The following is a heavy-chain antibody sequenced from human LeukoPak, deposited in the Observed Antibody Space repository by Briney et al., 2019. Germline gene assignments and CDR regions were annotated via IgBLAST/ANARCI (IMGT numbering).Heavy chain of an antibody. CDR1: GFTFSSYW. V-gene: IGHV3-7*04. Sequence: GGSLRLSCAASGFTFSSYWMSWVRQAPGKGLEWVANIKQDGSEKYYVDSVKGRFTIPRDNAKNSLYLQMNSLRAEDTAVYYCARADDSSGYYYPDDAFDIWGQGTMVTVSS. D-gene: IGHD3-22*01. CDR2: IKQDGSEK. CDR3: ARADDSSGYYYPDDAFDI. J-gene: IGHJ3*02.